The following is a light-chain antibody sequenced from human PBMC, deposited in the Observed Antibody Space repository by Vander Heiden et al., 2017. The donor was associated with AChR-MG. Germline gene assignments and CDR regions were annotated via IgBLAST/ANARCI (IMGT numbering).Light chain of an antibody. CDR2: LNSDGSH. V-gene: IGLV4-69*01. CDR1: SGHSSYA. J-gene: IGLJ1*01. CDR3: QTWGTGIQV. Sequence: QLVLTQSPSASASLGASVKLTCTLSSGHSSYAIAWHQQQPEKGPRYLMKLNSDGSHSKGDGIPDRFSGSSSGAERYLTISSLQSVDEADYYCQTWGTGIQVFGTGTKVTVL.